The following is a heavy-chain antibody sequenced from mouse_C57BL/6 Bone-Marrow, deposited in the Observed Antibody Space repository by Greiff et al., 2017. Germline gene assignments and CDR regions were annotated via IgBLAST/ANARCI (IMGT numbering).Heavy chain of an antibody. CDR2: IYPRSGNT. CDR3: ARLGHYDSPAWFGC. CDR1: GYTFTSYG. J-gene: IGHJ3*01. D-gene: IGHD1-1*01. Sequence: VQLQQSGAELARPGASVKLSCKASGYTFTSYGISWVKQRTGQGLEWIGEIYPRSGNTYYNEKFKGKATLTADKSSSTAYMELRSLTSEDSAVYSCARLGHYDSPAWFGCRGQGTLVTVAA. V-gene: IGHV1-81*01.